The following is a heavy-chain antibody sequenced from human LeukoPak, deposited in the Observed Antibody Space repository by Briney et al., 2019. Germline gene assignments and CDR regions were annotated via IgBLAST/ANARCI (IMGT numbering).Heavy chain of an antibody. V-gene: IGHV4-4*09. CDR3: ARSYGDYATYYFDY. D-gene: IGHD4-17*01. CDR2: IYTSGST. J-gene: IGHJ4*02. Sequence: PSETLSLTCTVSGGSISSYYWSWIRQPPGKGLEWIGYIYTSGSTNYNPSPKSRVTISVDTSKNQFSLKLSSVTAADTAVYYCARSYGDYATYYFDYWGQGTLVTVSS. CDR1: GGSISSYY.